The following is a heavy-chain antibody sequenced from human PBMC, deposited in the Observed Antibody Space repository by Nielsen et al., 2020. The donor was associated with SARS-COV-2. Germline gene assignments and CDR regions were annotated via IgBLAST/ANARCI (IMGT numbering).Heavy chain of an antibody. V-gene: IGHV3-21*01. D-gene: IGHD6-13*01. J-gene: IGHJ4*02. Sequence: GGSLRLSCAASGFIFSDYNMNWVRQAPGKGLEWVSSISSSSSYIYYADSVKGRFTISRDNAKNSLYLQMNSLRAEDTAVYYCASTPPRGSSPGYWGQGTLVTVSS. CDR1: GFIFSDYN. CDR2: ISSSSSYI. CDR3: ASTPPRGSSPGY.